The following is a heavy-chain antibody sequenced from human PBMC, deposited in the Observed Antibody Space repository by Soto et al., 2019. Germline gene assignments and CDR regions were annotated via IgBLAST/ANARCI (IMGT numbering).Heavy chain of an antibody. Sequence: QVQLQQWGAGLLKPSGTLSLTCAVYGGSFSGYYWSWIRQPPGKGLEWIGEINHSGVTNYKPSLKRRVTISVDTSKNQFSLQLKSVTAADTALYYCARFSASYYYAMDVWGQGSTVTVSS. CDR2: INHSGVT. V-gene: IGHV4-34*01. CDR1: GGSFSGYY. J-gene: IGHJ6*02. D-gene: IGHD6-19*01. CDR3: ARFSASYYYAMDV.